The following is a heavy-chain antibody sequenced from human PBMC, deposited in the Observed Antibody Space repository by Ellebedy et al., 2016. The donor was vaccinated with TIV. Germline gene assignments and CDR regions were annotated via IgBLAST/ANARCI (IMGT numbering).Heavy chain of an antibody. CDR3: ASSSDYGDPYRYDY. J-gene: IGHJ4*02. V-gene: IGHV4-31*01. Sequence: MPSETLSLTCSVSGGSISRGFFYWSWIRQHPGKGLELIGFIHSSGTSYYNPSLKSLVTISVDMSKNQFSLKLTSVTAADTAVYYCASSSDYGDPYRYDYWGQGTLVTVSS. CDR2: IHSSGTS. CDR1: GGSISRGFFY. D-gene: IGHD4-17*01.